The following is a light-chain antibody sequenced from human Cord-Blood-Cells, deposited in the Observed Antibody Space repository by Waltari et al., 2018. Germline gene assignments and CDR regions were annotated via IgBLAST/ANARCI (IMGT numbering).Light chain of an antibody. Sequence: QSALTPLASVSGSPGQSLPTHCTGTRSDLGGYTLVPWYQQHPGNAPKLRIYDGSKPPSGVSNRFSGSKAGNTASLTISGLQAEDEADYYCSSYTSSSTYVFGTGTKVTVL. CDR3: SSYTSSSTYV. J-gene: IGLJ1*01. V-gene: IGLV2-14*03. CDR1: RSDLGGYTL. CDR2: DGS.